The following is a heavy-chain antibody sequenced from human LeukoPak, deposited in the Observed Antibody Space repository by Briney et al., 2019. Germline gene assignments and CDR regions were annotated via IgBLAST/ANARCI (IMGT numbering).Heavy chain of an antibody. Sequence: ASVKVSCKASGYTFTSYGISWVRQAPGQGLEWMGWISAYNGNTNYAQKLQGRVTMTTDTSTSTAYMELRSLRSDDTAVYYCARGYHILTGYPRYAQYWFDPWGQGTLVTVSS. CDR2: ISAYNGNT. CDR1: GYTFTSYG. J-gene: IGHJ5*02. V-gene: IGHV1-18*01. D-gene: IGHD3-9*01. CDR3: ARGYHILTGYPRYAQYWFDP.